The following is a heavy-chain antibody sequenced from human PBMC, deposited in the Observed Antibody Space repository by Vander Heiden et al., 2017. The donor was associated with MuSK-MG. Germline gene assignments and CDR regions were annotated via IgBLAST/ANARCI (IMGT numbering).Heavy chain of an antibody. J-gene: IGHJ4*02. CDR2: IYYSGST. Sequence: QVQLQESGPGLVKPSETLSLNCTVSVGSISSYYWSWIRQPPGKGLEWIGYIYYSGSTNYNPSLKSRVTISVDTSKNQFSLKLSSVTAADTAVYYCARVTYDRRGYYYFFDSWGQGNLVTVSS. CDR3: ARVTYDRRGYYYFFDS. D-gene: IGHD3-22*01. V-gene: IGHV4-59*01. CDR1: VGSISSYY.